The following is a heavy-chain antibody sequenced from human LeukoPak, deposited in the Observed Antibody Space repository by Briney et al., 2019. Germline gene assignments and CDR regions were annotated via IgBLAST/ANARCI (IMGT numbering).Heavy chain of an antibody. CDR2: ITGSGGST. D-gene: IGHD5-24*01. J-gene: IGHJ4*02. CDR1: GFTFSSCA. Sequence: GGSLRLSCAASGFTFSSCAMNWVRQAPGKGLEWVSVITGSGGSTYYADSVKGRFTISRDNSKNPLSLQMNSLRAEDTAVYYCAKGRLDGMGLLDYWGQGTLVTVSS. V-gene: IGHV3-23*01. CDR3: AKGRLDGMGLLDY.